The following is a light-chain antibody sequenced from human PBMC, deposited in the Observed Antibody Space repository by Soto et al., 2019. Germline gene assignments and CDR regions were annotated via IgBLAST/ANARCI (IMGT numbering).Light chain of an antibody. Sequence: DIVMTQSPDSLPVSLGERATINCKSSQSLLYSSNNKNYLAWYQQKPGQPPKLLIFWASTRESGVPDRFSGSGSGTDFTLTISRLQAEDVAAYYCQQYYSTPYTFGQGTKLEIK. CDR3: QQYYSTPYT. V-gene: IGKV4-1*01. J-gene: IGKJ2*01. CDR1: QSLLYSSNNKNY. CDR2: WAS.